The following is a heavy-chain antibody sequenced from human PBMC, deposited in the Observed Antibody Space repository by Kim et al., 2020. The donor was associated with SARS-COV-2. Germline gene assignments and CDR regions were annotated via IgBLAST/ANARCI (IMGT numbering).Heavy chain of an antibody. D-gene: IGHD5-12*01. CDR2: IYYSGST. J-gene: IGHJ6*02. V-gene: IGHV4-39*07. CDR1: GGSISSSSYY. Sequence: SETLSLTCTVSGGSISSSSYYWGWIRQPPGKGLEWIGSIYYSGSTYYNPSLKSRVTISVDTSKNQFSLKLSSVTAADTAVYYCVRGWMYYYGMDVWGQGT. CDR3: VRGWMYYYGMDV.